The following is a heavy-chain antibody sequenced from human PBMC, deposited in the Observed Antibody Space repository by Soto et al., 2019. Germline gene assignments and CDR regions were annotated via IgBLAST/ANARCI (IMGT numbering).Heavy chain of an antibody. J-gene: IGHJ4*02. CDR2: IYHSVST. CDR3: ARVPDY. V-gene: IGHV4-30-2*01. CDR1: GGSISSGGYS. Sequence: QLQLLESGSGLVKPSQTLSLTCAVSGGSISSGGYSWGWIRQPPGKGLEWIGYIYHSVSTYYNPSLKSRVTISVDSSKNQFSLRLSSVTAADTAVYYCARVPDYWGQGTLVTVSS.